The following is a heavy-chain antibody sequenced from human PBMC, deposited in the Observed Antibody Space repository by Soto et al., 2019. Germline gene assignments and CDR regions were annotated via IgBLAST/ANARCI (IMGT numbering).Heavy chain of an antibody. CDR3: AKDHLGYCSNTSCHGIDY. Sequence: QVQLVESGGGVVQPGRSLRLSCAASGFTFSSYGMHWVRQAPGKGLEWVAVISYDGSNKYYADSVKGRFTISRDNSKNTLYLQMNSLRAEDTAVYYCAKDHLGYCSNTSCHGIDYWGQGTLVTVSS. J-gene: IGHJ4*02. D-gene: IGHD2-2*01. CDR1: GFTFSSYG. CDR2: ISYDGSNK. V-gene: IGHV3-30*18.